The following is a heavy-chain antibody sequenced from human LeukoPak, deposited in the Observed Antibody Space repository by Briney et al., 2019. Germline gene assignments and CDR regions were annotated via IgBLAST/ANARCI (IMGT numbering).Heavy chain of an antibody. J-gene: IGHJ5*02. D-gene: IGHD2-15*01. CDR3: ARVWVRSGGSCYDP. Sequence: SETLSLTCTVSGGSISSGSYYWSWIRQPAGKGLEWIGRIYTSGSTNYNPSLKSRVTISADTSKNQFSLKLSSVTAADTAVYYCARVWVRSGGSCYDPWGQGTLVTVSS. CDR2: IYTSGST. CDR1: GGSISSGSYY. V-gene: IGHV4-61*02.